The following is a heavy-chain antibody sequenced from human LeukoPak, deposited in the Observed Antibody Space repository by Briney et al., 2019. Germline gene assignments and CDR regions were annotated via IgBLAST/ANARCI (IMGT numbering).Heavy chain of an antibody. Sequence: PSETLSLTCAVYGGSFSGYYWSWIRQPPGKGLEWIGEINHSGSTNYNPSLKSRVTISVDTSKNQFSLKLSSVTAADTAVYYCARGTLRYCSSTSCYRRTWFDPWGQGTLVTVSS. CDR1: GGSFSGYY. J-gene: IGHJ5*02. V-gene: IGHV4-34*01. D-gene: IGHD2-2*01. CDR3: ARGTLRYCSSTSCYRRTWFDP. CDR2: INHSGST.